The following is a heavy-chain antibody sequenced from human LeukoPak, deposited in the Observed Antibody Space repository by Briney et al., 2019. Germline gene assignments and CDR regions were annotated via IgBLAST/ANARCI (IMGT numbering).Heavy chain of an antibody. CDR1: GGSISSYY. CDR3: ARHSSSSRFDDY. D-gene: IGHD6-6*01. Sequence: PSETLSLTCTVSGGSISSYYWSWIRQPPGKGLEWIGYIYTSGSTNYNPPLKSRVTISVDTSKNQFSLKLSSVTAADTAVYYCARHSSSSRFDDYWGQGTLVTVSS. V-gene: IGHV4-4*09. CDR2: IYTSGST. J-gene: IGHJ4*02.